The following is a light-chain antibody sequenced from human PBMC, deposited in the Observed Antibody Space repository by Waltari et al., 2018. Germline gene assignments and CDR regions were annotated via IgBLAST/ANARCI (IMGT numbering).Light chain of an antibody. CDR1: HSISSH. J-gene: IGKJ1*01. V-gene: IGKV3-15*01. Sequence: EIVLTQSPPTLSVSPGARATLSCRASHSISSHLAWYQQKPGQAPRLLIYGASTRATGIPARFSGSGSGTEFTLTINSLQSEDVAVYYCQQYNLWPPWTFGQGTKVEIK. CDR2: GAS. CDR3: QQYNLWPPWT.